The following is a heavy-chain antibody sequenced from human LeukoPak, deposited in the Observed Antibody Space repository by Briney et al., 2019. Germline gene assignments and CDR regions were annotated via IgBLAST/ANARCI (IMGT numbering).Heavy chain of an antibody. V-gene: IGHV3-7*01. CDR3: ARAGYYGDDAFDL. CDR2: IRQDGSEK. J-gene: IGHJ3*01. D-gene: IGHD2/OR15-2a*01. Sequence: GGSLRLSCVASGFIIGSYWMSWVRQAPGKGLEWVANIRQDGSEKYYVDSVKGRLTISRDNAKNSLYLQMNNLTAADMAIYYCARAGYYGDDAFDLWGQGTRVTVSS. CDR1: GFIIGSYW.